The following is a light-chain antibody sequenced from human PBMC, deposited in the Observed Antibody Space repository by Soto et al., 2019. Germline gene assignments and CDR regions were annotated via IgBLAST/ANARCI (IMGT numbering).Light chain of an antibody. CDR1: QGISSY. J-gene: IGKJ5*01. CDR2: AAS. Sequence: DIQLTQSPSFLSASVGDRVTITCRASQGISSYLAWYKQNPGKAPELLIYAASTLQSGVPSRFSGSGSGTEFTLTISTLQPEDFATYYCQQLNTFPVTFGQGTRLEIK. V-gene: IGKV1-9*01. CDR3: QQLNTFPVT.